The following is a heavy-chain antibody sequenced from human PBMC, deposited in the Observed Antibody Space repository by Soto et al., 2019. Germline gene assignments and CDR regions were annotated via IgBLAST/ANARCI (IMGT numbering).Heavy chain of an antibody. J-gene: IGHJ4*02. D-gene: IGHD3-16*01. V-gene: IGHV3-30*18. Sequence: GGSLRLSCAASGFTFSSYGMHWVRQAPGKGLEWVAVISYDGSNKYYADSVKGRFTISRDNSKNTLNLQMNSLRDEDKAVYYSVKDRTSYYDYVWGSYPYYFDYWGQGTLVTVSS. CDR2: ISYDGSNK. CDR3: VKDRTSYYDYVWGSYPYYFDY. CDR1: GFTFSSYG.